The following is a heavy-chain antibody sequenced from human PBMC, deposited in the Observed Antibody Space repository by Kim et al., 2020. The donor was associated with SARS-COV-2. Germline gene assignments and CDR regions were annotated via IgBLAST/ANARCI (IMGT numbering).Heavy chain of an antibody. CDR1: GGSFSGYY. J-gene: IGHJ4*02. CDR2: INHSGRT. Sequence: SETLSLTCTVYGGSFSGYYWSWIRQPPGKGLEWIGEINHSGRTNYNPSLKRRGTISVDTSKNQYSLKLTSVTAADTAVYYCARRLANTSGWGSHYCDLWGQGTLVTVSS. D-gene: IGHD3-10*01. CDR3: ARRLANTSGWGSHYCDL. V-gene: IGHV4-34*01.